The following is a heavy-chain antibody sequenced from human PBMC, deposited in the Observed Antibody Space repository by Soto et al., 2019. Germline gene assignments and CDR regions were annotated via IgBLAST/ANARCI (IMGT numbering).Heavy chain of an antibody. CDR3: ARDKSSGYYYGSGSYSKG. J-gene: IGHJ4*02. D-gene: IGHD3-10*01. CDR2: ISSTNNYI. CDR1: GFTFTRYG. Sequence: GASLRLSCAASGFTFTRYGMNWVRQAPGEGLEWVSSISSTNNYIYYGDSMKGRFTISRDNAKNSLYLQMKSLRAEDTAVYYCARDKSSGYYYGSGSYSKGWGQGTLVNVSS. V-gene: IGHV3-21*06.